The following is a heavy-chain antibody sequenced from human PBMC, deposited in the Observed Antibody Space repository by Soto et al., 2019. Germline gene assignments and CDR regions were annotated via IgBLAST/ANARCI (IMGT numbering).Heavy chain of an antibody. CDR3: TTDFLSVGPYCGGDCYSGGVEFDY. V-gene: IGHV3-15*07. CDR2: IKSKTDGGTT. CDR1: GFTFSNAW. J-gene: IGHJ4*02. D-gene: IGHD2-21*02. Sequence: GGSLRLSCAASGFTFSNAWMNWVRQAPGKGLEWVGRIKSKTDGGTTDYAAPVKGRFTISRDDSKNTLYLQMNSLKTEDTAVYYCTTDFLSVGPYCGGDCYSGGVEFDYWGQGTLVTVSS.